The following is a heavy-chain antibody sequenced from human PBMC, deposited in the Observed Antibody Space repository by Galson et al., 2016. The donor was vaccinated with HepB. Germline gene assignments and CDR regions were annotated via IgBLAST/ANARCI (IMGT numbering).Heavy chain of an antibody. D-gene: IGHD3-16*01. Sequence: TLSLTCTVSGGSISGYYYNWIRQPPGKGLEWIGYIHYSGNTNYNPSLKSRVTISRDTSKKQFSLKLTSVTAADTAVYYCAMTFKGAYWGQGTLVTVSS. V-gene: IGHV4-59*01. CDR2: IHYSGNT. CDR1: GGSISGYY. J-gene: IGHJ4*02. CDR3: AMTFKGAY.